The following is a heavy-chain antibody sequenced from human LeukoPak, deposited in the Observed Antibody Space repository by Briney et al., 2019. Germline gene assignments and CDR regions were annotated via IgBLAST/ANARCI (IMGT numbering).Heavy chain of an antibody. CDR1: GFTFSSYG. V-gene: IGHV3-30*02. J-gene: IGHJ4*02. CDR2: IRYDGSNK. Sequence: PGGSLRLSCAASGFTFSSYGMHWVRQAPGKGLEWVAFIRYDGSNKYYADSVKGRFTISRDNSKNTLYLQMNSLRAEDTAVYYCASPSPKNYDFGPWSYFDYWGQGTLVTVSS. CDR3: ASPSPKNYDFGPWSYFDY. D-gene: IGHD3-3*01.